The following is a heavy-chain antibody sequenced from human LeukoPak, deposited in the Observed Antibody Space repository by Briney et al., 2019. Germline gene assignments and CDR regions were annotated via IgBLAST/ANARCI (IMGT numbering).Heavy chain of an antibody. CDR3: ARVSGYCGGSSCYLDY. CDR1: GFTFSSYG. V-gene: IGHV3-33*01. D-gene: IGHD2-2*01. CDR2: IWYDGSNK. Sequence: GGSLRLSCAASGFTFSSYGMHWVRQAPGKGLEWVAVIWYDGSNKYYADSVKGRFTISRDNSKNTLYLQMNSLRAEDTAVYYCARVSGYCGGSSCYLDYWGQGTLVTVSS. J-gene: IGHJ4*02.